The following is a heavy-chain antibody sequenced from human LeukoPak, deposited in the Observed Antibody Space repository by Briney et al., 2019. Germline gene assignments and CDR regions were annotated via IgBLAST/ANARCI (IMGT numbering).Heavy chain of an antibody. CDR1: GFTFSSYW. J-gene: IGHJ4*02. CDR2: IKSDGSTT. V-gene: IGHV3-74*01. Sequence: GGSLRLSCAASGFTFSSYWMHWVRQAPGKGLVWVSRIKSDGSTTTYADSVKGRFTISRDNAKNTLYLQMNSLRVEDTAVYYCARGRFEYSSSTLTYYFDYWGQGTLVTVSS. CDR3: ARGRFEYSSSTLTYYFDY. D-gene: IGHD6-6*01.